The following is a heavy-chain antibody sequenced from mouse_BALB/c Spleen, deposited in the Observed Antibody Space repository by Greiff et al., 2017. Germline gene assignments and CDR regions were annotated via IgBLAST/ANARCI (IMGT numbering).Heavy chain of an antibody. CDR2: IDPGNGDT. CDR3: YACYDGYYVIDY. V-gene: IGHV14-4*02. Sequence: VQLQQSGAELVRPGASVKLSCTASGYTITDYYMHWVKQRPEQGLEWIGWIDPGNGDTDYAPKFQGKATMTAATSSNTAYLQRSSLASEDTAVYYCYACYDGYYVIDYWGQGTLVTVSA. J-gene: IGHJ3*01. D-gene: IGHD2-3*01. CDR1: GYTITDYY.